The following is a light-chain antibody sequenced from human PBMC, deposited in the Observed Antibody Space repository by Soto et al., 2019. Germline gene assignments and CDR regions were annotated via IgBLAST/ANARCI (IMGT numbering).Light chain of an antibody. CDR1: TSDIGGYNF. CDR2: DVN. V-gene: IGLV2-14*03. J-gene: IGLJ2*01. Sequence: QSVLTQPASVSGSPGQSITISCTGTTSDIGGYNFVSWYQQHPGKAPKLMFYDVNNRPSGVSDRFSGSKSGNTASLTISGLQAEDEAVYYCSSYTSTNTVVFGGGTKLTVL. CDR3: SSYTSTNTVV.